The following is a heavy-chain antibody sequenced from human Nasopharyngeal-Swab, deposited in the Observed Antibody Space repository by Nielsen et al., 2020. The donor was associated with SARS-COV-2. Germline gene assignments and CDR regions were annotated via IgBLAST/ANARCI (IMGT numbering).Heavy chain of an antibody. J-gene: IGHJ5*02. V-gene: IGHV4-59*01. CDR1: GGSISSYY. Sequence: SETLSLTCTVSGGSISSYYWSWIRQPPGEGLEWIGYIYYSGSTNYNPSLKSRVTISVDTSKNQFSLKLSSVTAADTAVYYCARDQVYCSGGSCYPYNWFDPWGQGTLVTVSS. D-gene: IGHD2-15*01. CDR3: ARDQVYCSGGSCYPYNWFDP. CDR2: IYYSGST.